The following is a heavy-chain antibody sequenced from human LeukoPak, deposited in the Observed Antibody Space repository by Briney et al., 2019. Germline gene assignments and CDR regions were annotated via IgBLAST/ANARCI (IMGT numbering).Heavy chain of an antibody. V-gene: IGHV3-23*01. D-gene: IGHD3-10*01. J-gene: IGHJ4*02. Sequence: GGSLRLSCAASGFTFSSNAMSWVRQAPGKGLEWVSAIGDSDGGTYYADSVKGRFTISRDNSKNTLYLQMNSLRAEDTAVYYCARDWGVGRRDYWGQGTLVTVSS. CDR1: GFTFSSNA. CDR2: IGDSDGGT. CDR3: ARDWGVGRRDY.